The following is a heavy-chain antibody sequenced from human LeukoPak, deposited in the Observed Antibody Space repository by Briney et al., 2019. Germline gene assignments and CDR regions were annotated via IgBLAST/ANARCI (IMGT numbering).Heavy chain of an antibody. V-gene: IGHV1-69*13. CDR1: GYTFTSYY. CDR3: ARDLGSAYCGGDCYSLYFDY. D-gene: IGHD2-21*02. Sequence: SVKVSCKASGYTFTSYYMHWVRQAPGQGLEWMGGIIPIFGTANYAQKFQGRVTITADESTSTAYMELSSLRSEDTAVYYCARDLGSAYCGGDCYSLYFDYWGQGTLVTVSS. J-gene: IGHJ4*02. CDR2: IIPIFGTA.